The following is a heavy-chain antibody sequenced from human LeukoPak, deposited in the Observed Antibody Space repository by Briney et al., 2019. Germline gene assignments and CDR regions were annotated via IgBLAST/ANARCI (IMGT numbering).Heavy chain of an antibody. Sequence: GGSLRLSCAASGFTFSSYAMSWVRQAPGKGLEWVSGISVSGVSTYYADSVKGRFTISRDNSKNTLYLQMNSLRAEDTAVYYCAILWWHRADYWGQGTLVTVSS. CDR3: AILWWHRADY. D-gene: IGHD2-15*01. V-gene: IGHV3-23*01. CDR1: GFTFSSYA. J-gene: IGHJ4*02. CDR2: ISVSGVST.